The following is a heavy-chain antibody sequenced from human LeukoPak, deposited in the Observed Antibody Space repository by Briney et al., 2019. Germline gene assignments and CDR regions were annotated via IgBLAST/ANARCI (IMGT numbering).Heavy chain of an antibody. CDR3: ARTRSSGYLTFDY. V-gene: IGHV3-15*07. D-gene: IGHD3-22*01. Sequence: GGSLRLSCAASGFTFSNAWMNWVRQAPGKGLEWVGRIKSKTDGGTTDYAAPVKGRFTISRDDSKNTLYLQMNSLKTEDTAVYYCARTRSSGYLTFDYWGQGILVTVSS. CDR2: IKSKTDGGTT. CDR1: GFTFSNAW. J-gene: IGHJ4*02.